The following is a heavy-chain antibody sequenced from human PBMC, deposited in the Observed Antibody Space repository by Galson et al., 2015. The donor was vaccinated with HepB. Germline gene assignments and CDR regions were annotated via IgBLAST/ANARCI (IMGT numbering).Heavy chain of an antibody. CDR2: ISYDGNNK. Sequence: SLRLSCAASGFTISRYVPHWVRQAPGKGLEWVAVISYDGNNKYYADPVKGRFTISRDNSKNTLYLQMNSLRAEDTALYYCARDPRPYFDWLEGYFDLWGRGTLVTVSS. J-gene: IGHJ2*01. D-gene: IGHD3-9*01. V-gene: IGHV3-30-3*01. CDR1: GFTISRYV. CDR3: ARDPRPYFDWLEGYFDL.